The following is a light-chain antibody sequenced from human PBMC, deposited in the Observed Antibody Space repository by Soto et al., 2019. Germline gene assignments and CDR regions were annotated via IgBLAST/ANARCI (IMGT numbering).Light chain of an antibody. CDR1: SSDVGYYNY. CDR2: DVK. Sequence: QSALTQPASVSGSPGQSITISCTGSSSDVGYYNYVSWYQQHPGKAPKLMIYDVKNRPSGVSNRFSGSKSGNTASLTISGLQAGDEAEYYCSSYTNSATYVFGTGTKVTVL. V-gene: IGLV2-14*03. CDR3: SSYTNSATYV. J-gene: IGLJ1*01.